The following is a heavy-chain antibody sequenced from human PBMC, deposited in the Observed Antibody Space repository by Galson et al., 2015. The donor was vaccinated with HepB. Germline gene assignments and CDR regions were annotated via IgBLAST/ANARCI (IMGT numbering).Heavy chain of an antibody. V-gene: IGHV3-23*01. CDR1: GFTFSSYA. CDR3: AKPRGPSGGWFDAFDI. CDR2: ISGSGGST. J-gene: IGHJ3*02. D-gene: IGHD6-19*01. Sequence: SLRLSCAASGFTFSSYAVTWVRQAPGKGLEWVSAISGSGGSTYYADSVKGRFTISRDNSKNTLYLQMNSLGAEDTAVYYCAKPRGPSGGWFDAFDIWGQGTMVTVSS.